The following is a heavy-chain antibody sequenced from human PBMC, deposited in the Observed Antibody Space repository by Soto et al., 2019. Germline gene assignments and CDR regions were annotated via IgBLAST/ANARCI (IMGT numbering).Heavy chain of an antibody. Sequence: PGGSLRLSCAGSGFTLSTYDMHWVRQGTGKGLEWVAALSYAGDTYYPGSVKGRFTISRESAKNSLYLQMNSLTAGDTAVYYCAKGPRPASGYYYMDVWAKGTTVTVSS. D-gene: IGHD3-10*01. CDR3: AKGPRPASGYYYMDV. V-gene: IGHV3-13*01. CDR2: LSYAGDT. J-gene: IGHJ6*03. CDR1: GFTLSTYD.